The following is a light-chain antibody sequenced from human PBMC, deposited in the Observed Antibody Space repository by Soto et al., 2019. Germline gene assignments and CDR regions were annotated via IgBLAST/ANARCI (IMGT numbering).Light chain of an antibody. CDR2: GAS. CDR3: QQSNNWPWT. V-gene: IGKV3D-15*01. CDR1: QSVTARY. Sequence: EIVLTQSPGTLSLSPGESASLSCRASQSVTARYLAWYQQKSGQTPRLLIYGASVRAPGIPDRFSGSGSGTEFTLTISSLQSEDFAVYYCQQSNNWPWTFGQGTKVDIK. J-gene: IGKJ1*01.